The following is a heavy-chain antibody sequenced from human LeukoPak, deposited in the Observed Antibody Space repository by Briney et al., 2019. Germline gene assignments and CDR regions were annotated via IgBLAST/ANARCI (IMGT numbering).Heavy chain of an antibody. J-gene: IGHJ4*02. D-gene: IGHD6-13*01. CDR3: ARGPPRGTTAGPDF. V-gene: IGHV1-2*02. CDR2: INPNSGGT. CDR1: GYTFTDYY. Sequence: ASVKVSCKASGYTFTDYYMHWVRQAPGQGLEWMGWINPNSGGTNYAQKFQGRVTVTRDTSISTAFMDLSSLRSDDTAVFYCARGPPRGTTAGPDFWGQGTLVTVSS.